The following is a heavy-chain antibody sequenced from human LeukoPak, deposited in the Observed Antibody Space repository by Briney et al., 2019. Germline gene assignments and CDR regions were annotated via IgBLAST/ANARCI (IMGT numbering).Heavy chain of an antibody. V-gene: IGHV1-46*01. CDR2: IYPRDGST. Sequence: ASVKVSCKASGYTFTSNYIHWVRQAPGQGLEWMGMIYPRDGSTSYAQKFQGRVTVTRDTSTSTVHMELSGLRSEDTAVYYCARDSRSFDYWGQGTLVTVSS. J-gene: IGHJ4*02. CDR3: ARDSRSFDY. CDR1: GYTFTSNY.